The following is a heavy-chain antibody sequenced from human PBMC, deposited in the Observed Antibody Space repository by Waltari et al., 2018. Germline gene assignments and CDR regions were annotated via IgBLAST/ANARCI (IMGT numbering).Heavy chain of an antibody. CDR3: ARDQIKLWSYVGVFDI. CDR1: GFTLSRFG. CDR2: SWHDGSHD. V-gene: IGHV3-33*01. D-gene: IGHD5-18*01. Sequence: QVQLVESGGGVVQPGRSLRRSCVSTGFTLSRFGLPWVLKVQGKGLEWLAVSWHDGSHDTYLESVKGRFSISRDNSKNTVYLQMNSLRAEDTALYYCARDQIKLWSYVGVFDIWGQGTTVTVSS. J-gene: IGHJ3*02.